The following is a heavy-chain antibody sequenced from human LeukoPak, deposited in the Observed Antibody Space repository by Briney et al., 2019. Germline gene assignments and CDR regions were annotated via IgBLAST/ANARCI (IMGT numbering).Heavy chain of an antibody. Sequence: SVKVSCKASGGTFSSYAISWVRQAPGQGLEWMGRIIPIFGTANYAQKFQGRVTITTDESTSTAYVELSSLRSEDTAVYYCARDHYCSSTSCYEDYWGQGTLVTVSS. CDR1: GGTFSSYA. CDR2: IIPIFGTA. J-gene: IGHJ4*02. D-gene: IGHD2-2*01. V-gene: IGHV1-69*05. CDR3: ARDHYCSSTSCYEDY.